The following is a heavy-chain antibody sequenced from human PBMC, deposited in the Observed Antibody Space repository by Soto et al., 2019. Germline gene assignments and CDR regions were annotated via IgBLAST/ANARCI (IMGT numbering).Heavy chain of an antibody. Sequence: QVQLQESGPGPVKPSQTLSLTCTVSGASISSGDYYWTWIRQPPGKGLEWIGYMYYSGTNYYNPSLQSRVTISVDTSNNQCSLKLSSVTAADTAVYYCARTTVTSYCYGLDVWGQGSTVTVSS. D-gene: IGHD4-4*01. CDR2: MYYSGTN. J-gene: IGHJ6*02. CDR3: ARTTVTSYCYGLDV. CDR1: GASISSGDYY. V-gene: IGHV4-30-4*01.